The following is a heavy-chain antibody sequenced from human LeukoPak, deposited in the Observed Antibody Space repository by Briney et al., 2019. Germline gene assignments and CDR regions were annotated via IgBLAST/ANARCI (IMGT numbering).Heavy chain of an antibody. CDR2: IYYSGST. CDR3: ARDRSQDRYYYSGMDV. Sequence: PSETLSLTCTVSGGSVSNSGNYWSWIRQPPGKGLEWIGYIYYSGSTNYNPSLKSRVTLSVDTSKDQFSLKLTSVTAADTAVYYCARDRSQDRYYYSGMDVWGKGTTVTVAS. J-gene: IGHJ6*04. CDR1: GGSVSNSGNY. V-gene: IGHV4-61*08. D-gene: IGHD2-15*01.